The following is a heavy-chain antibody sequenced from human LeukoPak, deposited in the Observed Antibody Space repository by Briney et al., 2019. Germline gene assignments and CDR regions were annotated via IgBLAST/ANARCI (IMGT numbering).Heavy chain of an antibody. CDR1: GYTFTGYY. CDR2: INPNSGGT. J-gene: IGHJ4*02. Sequence: GASVKVSCKASGYTFTGYYMHWVRQAPEQGLEWMGRINPNSGGTNYAQKFQGRVTMTRDTSISTAYMELSRLRSDDTAVYYCARESYGSGSYENDYWGQGTLVTVSS. D-gene: IGHD3-10*01. CDR3: ARESYGSGSYENDY. V-gene: IGHV1-2*06.